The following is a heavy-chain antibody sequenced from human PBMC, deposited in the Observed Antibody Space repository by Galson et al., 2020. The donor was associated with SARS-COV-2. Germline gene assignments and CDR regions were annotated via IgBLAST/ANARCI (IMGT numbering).Heavy chain of an antibody. CDR1: GGSMNSGSYY. Sequence: SETLSLTCTVSGGSMNSGSYYWNWIRQPAGKGLEWIGHVFITGTTNYNPSLKSRATISLDTSKNQFSLKLTSVTAADTAVYYCRQFALGAVPIDYWGQGTLVTVS. J-gene: IGHJ4*02. CDR2: VFITGTT. D-gene: IGHD6-19*01. V-gene: IGHV4-61*09. CDR3: RQFALGAVPIDY.